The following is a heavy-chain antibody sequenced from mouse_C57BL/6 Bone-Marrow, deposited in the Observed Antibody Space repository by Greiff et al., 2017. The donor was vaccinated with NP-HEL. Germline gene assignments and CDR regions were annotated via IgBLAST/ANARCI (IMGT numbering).Heavy chain of an antibody. D-gene: IGHD2-2*01. Sequence: QVHVKQSGAELVKPGASVKISCKASGYAFSSYWMNWVKQRPGKGLEWIGQIYPGDGDTNYNGKFKGKATLTADKSSSTAYMQLSSLTSEDSAVYFCARSTMVTAGGAYWGQGTSVTVSS. J-gene: IGHJ4*01. CDR3: ARSTMVTAGGAY. CDR1: GYAFSSYW. V-gene: IGHV1-80*01. CDR2: IYPGDGDT.